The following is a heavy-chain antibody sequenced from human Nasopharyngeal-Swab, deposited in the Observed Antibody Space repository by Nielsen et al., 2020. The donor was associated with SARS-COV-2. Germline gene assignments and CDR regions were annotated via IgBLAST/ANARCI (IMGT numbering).Heavy chain of an antibody. V-gene: IGHV1-46*01. D-gene: IGHD1-26*01. Sequence: WVRQAPGQGLEWLGIINPSGDIASYAQKFQGRVTMTRDTSTSIVYMELSILRSEDTAVYYCARENIVGALLDYWGQGTLVTVSS. J-gene: IGHJ4*02. CDR3: ARENIVGALLDY. CDR2: INPSGDIA.